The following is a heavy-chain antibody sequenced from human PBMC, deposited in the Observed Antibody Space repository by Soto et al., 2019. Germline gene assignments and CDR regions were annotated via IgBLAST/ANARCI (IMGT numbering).Heavy chain of an antibody. D-gene: IGHD5-18*01. V-gene: IGHV2-5*02. Sequence: QITLKESGPTLVKPTQTLTLTCTFSGFSLSTSGVGVGWIRQPPGKALEWLALIYWDDDKRYSPSLKSRLTITKDTSKNQVVLTMTNMDPVDTATYYCGTAMVRIYYFDYWGQGTLVTVSS. CDR2: IYWDDDK. CDR1: GFSLSTSGVG. CDR3: GTAMVRIYYFDY. J-gene: IGHJ4*02.